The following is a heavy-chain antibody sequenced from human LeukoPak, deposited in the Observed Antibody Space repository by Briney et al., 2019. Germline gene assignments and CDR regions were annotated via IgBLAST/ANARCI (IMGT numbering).Heavy chain of an antibody. CDR1: GGSISSYY. J-gene: IGHJ3*02. CDR3: ARAPAAPRNAFDI. CDR2: IYYSGST. Sequence: SETLSLTCTVSGGSISSYYWSWIRQPPGKGLEWIGYIYYSGSTNYNPSLKSRVTISVDTSKNQFSLKLSSVTAADTAVYYCARAPAAPRNAFDIWGHGTMVTVSS. V-gene: IGHV4-59*01.